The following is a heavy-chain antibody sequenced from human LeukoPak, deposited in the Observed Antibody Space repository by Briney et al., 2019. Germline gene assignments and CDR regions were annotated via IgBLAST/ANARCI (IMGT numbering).Heavy chain of an antibody. J-gene: IGHJ4*02. D-gene: IGHD3-22*01. Sequence: ASVKVSCKASGGTFSSYAIGWVRQAPGQGLEWMGGIIPIFGTANYAQKFQGRVTITADESTSTAYMELSSLRSEDTAVYYCARAYYDSSGYYYSDGPYYFDYWGQGTLVTVSS. CDR1: GGTFSSYA. V-gene: IGHV1-69*13. CDR2: IIPIFGTA. CDR3: ARAYYDSSGYYYSDGPYYFDY.